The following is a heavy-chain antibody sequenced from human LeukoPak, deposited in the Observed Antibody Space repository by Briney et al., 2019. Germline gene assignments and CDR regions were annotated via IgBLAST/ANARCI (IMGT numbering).Heavy chain of an antibody. CDR2: IDISGST. CDR3: ARGKLELTILDY. CDR1: SGSISSGRYY. D-gene: IGHD1-7*01. Sequence: SETLSLTCTVSSGSISSGRYYWSWIRQPAGKGLEWIGRIDISGSTYYNPSLKSRVTISVDTSKNQFSLKLNSVTAADTAVCYCARGKLELTILDYWGQGTLVTVSS. J-gene: IGHJ4*02. V-gene: IGHV4-61*02.